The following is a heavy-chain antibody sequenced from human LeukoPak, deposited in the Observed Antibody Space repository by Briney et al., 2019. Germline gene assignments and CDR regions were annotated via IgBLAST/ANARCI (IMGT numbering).Heavy chain of an antibody. CDR1: GFPFSEYS. CDR2: IGISSGNT. V-gene: IGHV3-11*06. Sequence: GGSLRLSCAASGFPFSEYSMNWVRQAPGKGMEWISYIGISSGNTKYADSVKGRFTVSGDNARNSLYLQMNSLRVEDTAVYYCARDHNYAFDNWGQGTLVTVSS. CDR3: ARDHNYAFDN. J-gene: IGHJ4*02. D-gene: IGHD1-1*01.